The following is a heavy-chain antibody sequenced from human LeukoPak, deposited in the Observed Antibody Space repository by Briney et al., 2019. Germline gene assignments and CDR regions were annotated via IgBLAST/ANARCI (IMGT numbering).Heavy chain of an antibody. CDR2: INPSGGST. D-gene: IGHD3-3*01. CDR1: GYTFTSYY. CDR3: ARPRGGAMIFGVPYSDTGPDAFDI. Sequence: ASVKVSCKASGYTFTSYYMHWVRQAPGQGLEWMGIINPSGGSTSYAQKFQGRVTMTRDTSTSTVYMELSSLRSDDTAVYYCARPRGGAMIFGVPYSDTGPDAFDIWGQGTMVTVSS. V-gene: IGHV1-46*01. J-gene: IGHJ3*02.